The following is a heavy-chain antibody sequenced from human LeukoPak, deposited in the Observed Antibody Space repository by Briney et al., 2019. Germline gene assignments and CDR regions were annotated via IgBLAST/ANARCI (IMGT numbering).Heavy chain of an antibody. Sequence: SETLSLTCTVSGGSISSGDYYWSWIRQPPGKGLEWIGYIYYSGSTYYNPSLKSRVTISVDTFKNQFSLKLSSVTAADTAVYYCARGIGGYSYGGVSDWFDPWGQGTLVTVSS. CDR1: GGSISSGDYY. D-gene: IGHD5-18*01. V-gene: IGHV4-30-4*01. CDR2: IYYSGST. J-gene: IGHJ5*02. CDR3: ARGIGGYSYGGVSDWFDP.